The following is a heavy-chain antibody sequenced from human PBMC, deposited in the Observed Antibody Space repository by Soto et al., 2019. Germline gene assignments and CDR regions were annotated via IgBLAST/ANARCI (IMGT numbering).Heavy chain of an antibody. CDR2: IYYTGSS. J-gene: IGHJ6*02. D-gene: IGHD6-6*01. Sequence: SETLSLTCTVSGGSISSGGYYGSWTRHHPGKGLEWIGHIYYTGSSYYNASLKSRLIMSVGTSKNQFSLKLSSATAADTAVYYCARIIAARPMVAYGMDVWGQETTVTVYS. CDR1: GGSISSGGYY. CDR3: ARIIAARPMVAYGMDV. V-gene: IGHV4-31*03.